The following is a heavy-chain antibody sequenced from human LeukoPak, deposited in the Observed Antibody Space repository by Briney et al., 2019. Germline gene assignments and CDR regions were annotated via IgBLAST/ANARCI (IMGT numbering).Heavy chain of an antibody. CDR1: GFTFINYG. Sequence: PGGSLRLSCVVSGFTFINYGMSWVRQAPGKGLEWVSTIRASGDRTYYAESVKGRFTMSGDKSKNTLYLQMNSLRAEDTAVYYCASAPAGPHDAFDIWGQGTMVTVSS. D-gene: IGHD1-14*01. CDR2: IRASGDRT. J-gene: IGHJ3*02. V-gene: IGHV3-23*01. CDR3: ASAPAGPHDAFDI.